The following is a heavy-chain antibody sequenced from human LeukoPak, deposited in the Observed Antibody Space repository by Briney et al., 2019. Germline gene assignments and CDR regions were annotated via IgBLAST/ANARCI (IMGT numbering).Heavy chain of an antibody. Sequence: PSETLSLTCTVSGGSISGYYWSWIRQPPGKGLEWVGYISYSGSTNYNPSLKSRVTISVDTSKNQFSLKLSSVTAADTAVYYCPRDRERAFDIWGQGTLVTVSS. D-gene: IGHD1-26*01. CDR1: GGSISGYY. V-gene: IGHV4-59*01. CDR2: ISYSGST. CDR3: PRDRERAFDI. J-gene: IGHJ3*02.